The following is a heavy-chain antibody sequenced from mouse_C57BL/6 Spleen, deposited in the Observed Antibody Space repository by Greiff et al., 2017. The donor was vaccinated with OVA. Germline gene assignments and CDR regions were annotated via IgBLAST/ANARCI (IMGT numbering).Heavy chain of an antibody. CDR2: ISDGGSYT. Sequence: EVHLVESGGGLVKPGGSLKLSCAASGFTFSSYAMSWVRQTPEKRLEWVATISDGGSYTYYPDNVKGRFTISRDNAKNNLYLQMSHLKSEDTAMYYCARDSIYYYGSSYFDYWGQGTTLTVSS. J-gene: IGHJ2*01. D-gene: IGHD1-1*01. V-gene: IGHV5-4*01. CDR3: ARDSIYYYGSSYFDY. CDR1: GFTFSSYA.